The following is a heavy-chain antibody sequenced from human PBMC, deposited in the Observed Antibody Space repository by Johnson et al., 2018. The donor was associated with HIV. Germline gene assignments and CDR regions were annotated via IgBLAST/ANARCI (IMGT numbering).Heavy chain of an antibody. CDR2: IEEDGSEK. CDR1: GFTFGDYT. Sequence: EVQLVESGGGLVQPGRSLRLSCTTSGFTFGDYTMSWVRQAPGKGLEWVANIEEDGSEKTFVDSVKGRFTISRDNAKNSVDLQMNSLRVDDTAVYYCVRDDGISGDAFDMWGQGTMVTVSS. V-gene: IGHV3-7*01. J-gene: IGHJ3*02. CDR3: VRDDGISGDAFDM. D-gene: IGHD3-10*01.